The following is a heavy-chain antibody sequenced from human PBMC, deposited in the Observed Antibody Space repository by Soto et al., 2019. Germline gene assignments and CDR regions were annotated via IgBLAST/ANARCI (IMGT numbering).Heavy chain of an antibody. CDR1: GGTFSSYA. J-gene: IGHJ5*02. D-gene: IGHD1-26*01. CDR3: ARGLRAPYNWFDP. Sequence: GASVKVSCKASGGTFSSYAISWVRQAPGQGLEWMGGIIPIFGTANYAQKFQGRVTSTADESTSTAYMDLSSLRSEDTAVYYCARGLRAPYNWFDPCGQGTLVTVSS. CDR2: IIPIFGTA. V-gene: IGHV1-69*13.